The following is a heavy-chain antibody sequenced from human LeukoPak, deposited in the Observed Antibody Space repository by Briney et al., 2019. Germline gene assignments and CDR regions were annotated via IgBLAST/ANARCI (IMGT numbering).Heavy chain of an antibody. D-gene: IGHD6-13*01. CDR2: ISSTGAYI. CDR3: ARGLAAAGTRGPY. J-gene: IGHJ4*02. CDR1: GFIFSSDS. V-gene: IGHV3-21*01. Sequence: PGGSLRLSCATSGFIFSSDSMIWVRQAPGKGLEWVSSISSTGAYIYYADSLKGRFTISRDYAKNSLYLQMNSLRADDTAVHYCARGLAAAGTRGPYWGQGTLVTASS.